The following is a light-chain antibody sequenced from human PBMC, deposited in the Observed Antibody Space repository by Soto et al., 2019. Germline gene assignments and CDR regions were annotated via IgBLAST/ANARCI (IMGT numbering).Light chain of an antibody. Sequence: QSVLTQPPSASGTPGQRVTISCSGSGSNIGSNSVNWYQQLPGTAPKLLIYSNNQRLSGVPDRFSGSRSGTSASLAISGLQSEDEADYYCAAWDGSLNGVVFGGGTKLTVL. CDR1: GSNIGSNS. J-gene: IGLJ2*01. V-gene: IGLV1-44*01. CDR2: SNN. CDR3: AAWDGSLNGVV.